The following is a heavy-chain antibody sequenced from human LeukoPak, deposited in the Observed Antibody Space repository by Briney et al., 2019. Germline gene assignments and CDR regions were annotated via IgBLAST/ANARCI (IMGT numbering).Heavy chain of an antibody. CDR3: ARRGAYVKAAAGRRWFDP. CDR2: INHSGST. D-gene: IGHD6-13*01. J-gene: IGHJ5*02. V-gene: IGHV4-34*01. Sequence: PSETLSLTCAVYGGSFGGYYWSWIRQPPGKGLEWIGEINHSGSTNYNPSLKSRVTISVDTSKNQFSLKLSSVTAADTAVYYCARRGAYVKAAAGRRWFDPWGQGTLVTVSS. CDR1: GGSFGGYY.